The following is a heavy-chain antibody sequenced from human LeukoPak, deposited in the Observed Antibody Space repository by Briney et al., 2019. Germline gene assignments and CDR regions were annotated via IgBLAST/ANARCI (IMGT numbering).Heavy chain of an antibody. Sequence: GGSLRLSCAASGFTVSSNYMSWVRQAPGKGLEWVSVIYSGGSTYYADSVKGRFTISRDNSKNTLFLQMNNLRPDDTAVYSCARAKYYDTSGHFIREAFDIWGQGTMVTVSS. D-gene: IGHD3-22*01. CDR1: GFTVSSNY. V-gene: IGHV3-66*02. CDR2: IYSGGST. J-gene: IGHJ3*02. CDR3: ARAKYYDTSGHFIREAFDI.